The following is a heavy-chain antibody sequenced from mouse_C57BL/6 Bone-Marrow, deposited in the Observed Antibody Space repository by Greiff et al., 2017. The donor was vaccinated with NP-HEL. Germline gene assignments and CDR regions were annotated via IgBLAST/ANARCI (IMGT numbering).Heavy chain of an antibody. CDR1: GFTFTDYY. CDR2: VYPYNGGT. V-gene: IGHV1-36*01. Sequence: SGPVLVKPGPSVKISCKASGFTFTDYYMHWVKQSHGKSLEWIGLVYPYNGGTSYNQKFKGKATLTVDTSSSTAYMELNSLTSEDSAVYYCAREDYYGSSYWYFDVWGTGTTVTVSS. CDR3: AREDYYGSSYWYFDV. D-gene: IGHD1-1*01. J-gene: IGHJ1*03.